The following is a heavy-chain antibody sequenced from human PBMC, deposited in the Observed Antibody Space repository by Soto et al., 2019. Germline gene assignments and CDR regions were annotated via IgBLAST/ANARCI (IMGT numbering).Heavy chain of an antibody. V-gene: IGHV3-23*01. CDR2: LSGSGGST. D-gene: IGHD6-19*01. Sequence: EVQLLESGGGLVQPGGSLRLSCAASGFTFSSYAMSWVRQAPGKGLEWVSALSGSGGSTYYADSVKGRFTISSDNSKNTLKLQMNRLRAEDTAVYYCAKDPNPEEQWLLSHYFDYWGQGTLVTVSS. J-gene: IGHJ4*02. CDR1: GFTFSSYA. CDR3: AKDPNPEEQWLLSHYFDY.